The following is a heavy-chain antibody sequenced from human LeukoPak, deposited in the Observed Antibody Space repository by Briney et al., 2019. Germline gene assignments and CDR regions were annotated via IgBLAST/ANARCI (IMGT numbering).Heavy chain of an antibody. CDR2: VYVGDSDT. D-gene: IGHD3-22*01. CDR1: GYSFATYW. J-gene: IGHJ4*02. Sequence: GESLQISCKGSGYSFATYWIAWVRQMPGKGLEWMGIVYVGDSDTRYSPSFQGQVTISADRSISTAYLQWSSLKASDTAMYYCARLHCYASSGSLFDYWGQGTLVTVSS. V-gene: IGHV5-51*01. CDR3: ARLHCYASSGSLFDY.